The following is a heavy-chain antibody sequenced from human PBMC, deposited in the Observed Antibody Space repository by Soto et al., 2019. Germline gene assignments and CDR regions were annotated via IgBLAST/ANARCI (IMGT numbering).Heavy chain of an antibody. V-gene: IGHV3-23*01. CDR3: AKSRITAPYYGMDV. Sequence: PVGSLRLSCAASGLTFSNYAMNWVRQAPGRGLEWVSGIGGSGGSTYYADSVKGRFTISRDNSKNTLYLQMNSLRAEDTAVYYCAKSRITAPYYGMDVWGQGTTVTVSS. CDR2: IGGSGGST. CDR1: GLTFSNYA. D-gene: IGHD6-13*01. J-gene: IGHJ6*02.